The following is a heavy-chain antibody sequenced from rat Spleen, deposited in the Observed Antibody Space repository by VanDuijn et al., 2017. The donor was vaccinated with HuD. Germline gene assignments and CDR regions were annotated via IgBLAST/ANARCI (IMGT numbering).Heavy chain of an antibody. V-gene: IGHV5-29*01. CDR1: GFTFSDYY. Sequence: EVQLVESDGGLVQPRRSLKLSCAASGFTFSDYYMAWVRQAPTKGLEWVATISYDGSSTYYRDSVKGRFTISRDNAKSTLYLQMDSLRSEDTATYYCARHTMALIFFDYWGQGVMVTVSS. CDR3: ARHTMALIFFDY. D-gene: IGHD1-7*01. CDR2: ISYDGSST. J-gene: IGHJ2*01.